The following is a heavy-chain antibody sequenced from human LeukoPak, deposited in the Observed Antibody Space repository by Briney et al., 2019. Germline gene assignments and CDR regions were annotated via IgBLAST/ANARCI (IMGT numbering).Heavy chain of an antibody. CDR2: IYYSGST. J-gene: IGHJ5*02. Sequence: SETLSLTCTVSGYSISSGYYWGWIRQPPGKGLEWIGSIYYSGSTYYNPSLKSRVTISVDTSKNQFSLKLSSVTAADTAVYYCARDLLAAAGIFDPWGQGTLVTVSS. D-gene: IGHD6-13*01. V-gene: IGHV4-38-2*02. CDR1: GYSISSGYY. CDR3: ARDLLAAAGIFDP.